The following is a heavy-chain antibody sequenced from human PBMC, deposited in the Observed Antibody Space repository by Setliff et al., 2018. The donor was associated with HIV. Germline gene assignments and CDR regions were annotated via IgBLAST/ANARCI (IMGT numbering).Heavy chain of an antibody. CDR2: IYYTGST. CDR3: ARGRRKDLADN. Sequence: SETLSLTCSVSGASITRGGDFWSWIRQHPGKGLEWIGYIYYTGSTYYNPSLRSRVSISVDTSKNHFSLTLSSVTAADTALFYCARGRRKDLADNWGQGTLVTVSS. CDR1: GASITRGGDF. V-gene: IGHV4-31*03. J-gene: IGHJ4*02.